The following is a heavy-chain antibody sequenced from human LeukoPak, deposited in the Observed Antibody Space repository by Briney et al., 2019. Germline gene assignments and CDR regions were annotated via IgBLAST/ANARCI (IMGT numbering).Heavy chain of an antibody. CDR3: AGQMSRERYYFDY. J-gene: IGHJ4*02. D-gene: IGHD1-26*01. Sequence: PGGSLRLSCAASGFTVSSNYMSWVRQAPGKGLEWVSVIYSGGSTYYADSVKGRFTISRDDSKNTLYLQMNSLRPEDTAVYYCAGQMSRERYYFDYWGQGTLVTVSS. V-gene: IGHV3-66*02. CDR2: IYSGGST. CDR1: GFTVSSNY.